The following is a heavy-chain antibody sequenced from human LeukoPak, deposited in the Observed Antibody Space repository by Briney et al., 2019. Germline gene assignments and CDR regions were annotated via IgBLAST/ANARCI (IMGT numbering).Heavy chain of an antibody. J-gene: IGHJ4*02. CDR1: GYTFTSYD. CDR3: ARGRGITIFGVVSLGY. D-gene: IGHD3-3*01. V-gene: IGHV1-8*01. CDR2: MNPNSGNT. Sequence: ASVKVSCKASGYTFTSYDINWVRQATGQGLEWMGWMNPNSGNTGYAQKFQGRVTMTRNTSISTAYMEPSSLRSEDTAVYYCARGRGITIFGVVSLGYWGQGTLVTVSS.